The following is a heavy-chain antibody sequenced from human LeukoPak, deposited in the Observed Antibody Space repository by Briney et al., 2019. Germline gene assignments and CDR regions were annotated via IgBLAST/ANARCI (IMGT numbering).Heavy chain of an antibody. D-gene: IGHD3-16*01. V-gene: IGHV3-66*02. CDR3: ARESWGPVGP. CDR2: TYTDTSA. J-gene: IGHJ5*02. CDR1: GFTVSNNH. Sequence: GGSLRLPCAASGFTVSNNHMSWVRQAPGKGLEWDSLTYTDTSAYYADSVKGRFTISRDNSKNTLNLQMNSLRVEDTAVYYCARESWGPVGPWGQGTLVTVSS.